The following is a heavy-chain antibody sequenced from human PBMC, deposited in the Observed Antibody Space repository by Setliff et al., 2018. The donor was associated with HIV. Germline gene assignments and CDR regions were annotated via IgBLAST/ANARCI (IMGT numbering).Heavy chain of an antibody. CDR3: ARDRSHTPHSMDV. CDR2: IYTSGST. J-gene: IGHJ6*03. D-gene: IGHD2-2*02. V-gene: IGHV4-4*08. Sequence: PSETLSLTCAVSGGSITGYYWSWVRQPPGKGLEWIGHIYTSGSTNYNPSLKSRVTISVDTSKNQFSLKLSSVTAADTAVYYCARDRSHTPHSMDVWGKGTTVTVSS. CDR1: GGSITGYY.